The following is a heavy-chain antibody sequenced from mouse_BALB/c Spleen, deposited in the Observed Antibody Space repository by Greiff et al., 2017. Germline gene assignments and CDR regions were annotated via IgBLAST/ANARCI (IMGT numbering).Heavy chain of an antibody. J-gene: IGHJ4*01. CDR1: GFTFSDYY. Sequence: EVQVVESGGGLVQPGGSLKLSCAASGFTFSDYYMYWVRQTPEKRLEWVATISDGGSYTYYPDSVKGRFTISRDNAKNNLYMQMSSLKTEDTAMYDCERWPSYDGNHYYAMDYWGQGTSVTVSS. D-gene: IGHD1-1*01. CDR2: ISDGGSYT. CDR3: ERWPSYDGNHYYAMDY. V-gene: IGHV5-4*02.